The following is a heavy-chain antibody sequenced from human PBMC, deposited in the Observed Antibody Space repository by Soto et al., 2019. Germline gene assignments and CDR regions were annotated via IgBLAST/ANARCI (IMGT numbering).Heavy chain of an antibody. CDR3: AKAFVSMRRVLSGYYYYDMDG. J-gene: IGHJ6*02. D-gene: IGHD3-16*01. CDR2: ISWNSGSI. Sequence: PDGSLILSVATTGFTVDDYAMHMDRQAPGKDRERLSGISWNSGSIGYAESVKGRFTISRDNAKNSLYLQMNSMRAEDTALYYCAKAFVSMRRVLSGYYYYDMDGWGQRTTVTVSS. CDR1: GFTVDDYA. V-gene: IGHV3-9*01.